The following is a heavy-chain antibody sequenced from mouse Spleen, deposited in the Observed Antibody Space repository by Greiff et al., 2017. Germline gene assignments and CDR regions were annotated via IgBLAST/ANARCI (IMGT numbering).Heavy chain of an antibody. CDR3: ARNYDYAGGFAY. CDR2: ILPGSGST. D-gene: IGHD2-4*01. Sequence: QVQLQQSGAELMKPGASVKLSCKATGYTFTGYWIEWVKQRPGHGLEWIGEILPGSGSTNYNAKFKGKATFTADTSSNTAYMQLSSLTTEDSAIYYCARNYDYAGGFAYWGQGTLVTVSA. CDR1: GYTFTGYW. V-gene: IGHV1-9*01. J-gene: IGHJ3*01.